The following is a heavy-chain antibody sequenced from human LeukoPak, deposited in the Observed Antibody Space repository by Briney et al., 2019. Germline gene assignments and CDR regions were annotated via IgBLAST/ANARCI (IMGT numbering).Heavy chain of an antibody. J-gene: IGHJ4*02. D-gene: IGHD4-23*01. CDR2: IYPGDSDT. Sequence: GESLKISCKGSGYSFTTYWIGWVRQMPGKGLEWLAIIYPGDSDTRYSPSFQGQVTISADKSISTAYLQWSSLKASDTAMYYCARQYYGDNSGFDYWGQGTPVTVSS. CDR1: GYSFTTYW. V-gene: IGHV5-51*01. CDR3: ARQYYGDNSGFDY.